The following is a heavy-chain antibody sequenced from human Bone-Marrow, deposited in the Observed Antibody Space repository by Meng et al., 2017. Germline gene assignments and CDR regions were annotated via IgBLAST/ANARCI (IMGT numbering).Heavy chain of an antibody. D-gene: IGHD3-10*01. CDR2: IYYSGST. V-gene: IGHV4-31*03. J-gene: IGHJ5*02. Sequence: QVQLQESGPGLVKPLQTLSLTCTVSGGSISSGGYYWSWIRQHPGKGLEWIGYIYYSGSTYYNPSLKSRVTISVDTSKNQFSLKLSSVTAADTAVYYCARVSYGSGRLWFDPWGQGTLVTVSS. CDR3: ARVSYGSGRLWFDP. CDR1: GGSISSGGYY.